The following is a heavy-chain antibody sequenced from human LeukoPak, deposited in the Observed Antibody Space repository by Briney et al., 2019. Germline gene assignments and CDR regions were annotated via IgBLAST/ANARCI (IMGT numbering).Heavy chain of an antibody. CDR1: GYTFTSYG. D-gene: IGHD6-19*01. CDR2: ISAYNGNT. CDR3: ASEAVAGTFDY. Sequence: ASVKVSYTASGYTFTSYGISWVRQAPGQGLEWMGWISAYNGNTNYAQKLQGRVTMTTDTSTSTAYMELRSLRSDDTAVYYCASEAVAGTFDYWGQGTLVTVSS. J-gene: IGHJ4*02. V-gene: IGHV1-18*01.